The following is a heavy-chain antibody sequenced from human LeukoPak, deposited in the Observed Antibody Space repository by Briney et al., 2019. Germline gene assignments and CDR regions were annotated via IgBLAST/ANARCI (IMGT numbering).Heavy chain of an antibody. CDR3: ARPTLYGSGSYYFDY. CDR2: INPSGGST. D-gene: IGHD3-10*01. Sequence: ASVKVSSKASGYTFTSYYMHWVRQAPGQGLEWMGIINPSGGSTSYAQKFQGRVTMTRDTSTSTVYMELSSLRSEDTAVYYCARPTLYGSGSYYFDYWGQGTLVTVSS. J-gene: IGHJ4*02. CDR1: GYTFTSYY. V-gene: IGHV1-46*01.